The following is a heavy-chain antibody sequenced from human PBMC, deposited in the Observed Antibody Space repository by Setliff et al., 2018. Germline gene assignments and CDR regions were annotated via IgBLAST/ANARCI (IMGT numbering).Heavy chain of an antibody. CDR3: ARAPRYYYDNTGYRSFDY. CDR1: GDIFSGHY. CDR2: ITPNTGMT. Sequence: ASVKVSCKASGDIFSGHYIHWVRQAPGQGLEWMGLITPNTGMTNYAQKLKGRVTMTRDTSTSTVYMELTGLRSDDTAVYYCARAPRYYYDNTGYRSFDYWGQGTLVTVSS. D-gene: IGHD3-22*01. J-gene: IGHJ4*02. V-gene: IGHV1-46*01.